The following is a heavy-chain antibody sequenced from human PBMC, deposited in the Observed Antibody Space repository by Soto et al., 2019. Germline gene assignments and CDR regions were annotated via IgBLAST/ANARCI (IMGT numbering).Heavy chain of an antibody. CDR3: ARRGSGSYYDS. V-gene: IGHV3-23*01. Sequence: EVQLLESGGGLVQPGGSLRLSCAASGFTFSSCAMRWVRQAPVKGLEWVSAIRGSGGSTYYAGSVKGRFTISRDNSKNTLYLQMNSLRAEDTAVYYCARRGSGSYYDSWGQGTLVTVSS. D-gene: IGHD1-26*01. CDR2: IRGSGGST. CDR1: GFTFSSCA. J-gene: IGHJ4*02.